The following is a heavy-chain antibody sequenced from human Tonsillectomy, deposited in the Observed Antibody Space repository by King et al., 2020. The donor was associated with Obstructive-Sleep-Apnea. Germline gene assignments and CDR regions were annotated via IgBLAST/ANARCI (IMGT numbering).Heavy chain of an antibody. D-gene: IGHD5-12*01. CDR1: GYTFTSYD. V-gene: IGHV1-8*01. J-gene: IGHJ6*02. Sequence: VQLVESGAEVKKPGASVKVSCKASGYTFTSYDINWVRQATGQGLEWMRWMNPNSGNTGYAQKFQGRVTMTRNTSISTAYMELSSLRSEDTAVYYCARGHTSGYSGYDYYYYGMDVWGQGTTVTVSS. CDR3: ARGHTSGYSGYDYYYYGMDV. CDR2: MNPNSGNT.